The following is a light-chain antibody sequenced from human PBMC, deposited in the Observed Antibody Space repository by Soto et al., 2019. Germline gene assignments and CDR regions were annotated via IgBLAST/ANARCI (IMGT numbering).Light chain of an antibody. CDR1: QSIISW. V-gene: IGKV1-5*01. J-gene: IGKJ1*01. Sequence: DIQMTPSPSTLSASVVYIVNITFRASQSIISWLAWYQQKPGKAPKLLIYDASSLESGVPSRFSGSGSGTEFTLTISSLQPDDFATYYCQKYNSYSPKFGQGTKVDIK. CDR3: QKYNSYSPK. CDR2: DAS.